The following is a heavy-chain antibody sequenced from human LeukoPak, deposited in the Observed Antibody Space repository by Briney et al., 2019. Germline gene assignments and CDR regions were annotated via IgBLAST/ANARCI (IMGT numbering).Heavy chain of an antibody. CDR3: ARANALYCSSTSCLFDY. V-gene: IGHV1-2*02. CDR2: INPNSGGT. Sequence: GGSVRVSCKASGYTFTDYYIHWGRQAPGQGVEWRAWINPNSGGTYYAQNFHDRIPLPRHTSISTAYMELTRLRSDDTAIYYCARANALYCSSTSCLFDYSGQGTLVTVSS. J-gene: IGHJ4*02. D-gene: IGHD2-2*01. CDR1: GYTFTDYY.